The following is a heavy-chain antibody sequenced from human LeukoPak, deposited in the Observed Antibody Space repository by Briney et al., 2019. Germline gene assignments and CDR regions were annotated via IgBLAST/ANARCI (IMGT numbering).Heavy chain of an antibody. CDR3: AQSRSGYDVLTASFN. CDR1: GFTFSSYG. CDR2: IVGDGGRT. J-gene: IGHJ4*02. V-gene: IGHV3-23*01. Sequence: GGSLRLSCAASGFTFSSYGMSWVRQAPGKGLEWVSTIVGDGGRTYYADSVKGRFTISRDSAKNTLLLQMNSLRAEDTAIYYCAQSRSGYDVLTASFNWGQGTLVTVSS. D-gene: IGHD3-9*01.